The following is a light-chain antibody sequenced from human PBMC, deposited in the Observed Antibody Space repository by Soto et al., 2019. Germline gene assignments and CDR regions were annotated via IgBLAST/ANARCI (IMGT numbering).Light chain of an antibody. CDR3: QQYNNVPYT. CDR1: RDIVSF. V-gene: IGKV1-9*01. Sequence: IQLTQSPSSLSASVGDRVTLTCRASRDIVSFLAWYQQKPGKAPNLLIYGASALQKGVPSRFSGGRSGTEFSFTIIGLQPEDFGTYYCQQYNNVPYTFGQGTKVEMK. J-gene: IGKJ2*01. CDR2: GAS.